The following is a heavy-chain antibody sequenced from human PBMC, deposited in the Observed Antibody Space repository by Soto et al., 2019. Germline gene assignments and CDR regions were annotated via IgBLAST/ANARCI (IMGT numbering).Heavy chain of an antibody. Sequence: ASVKVSCKASGGTFSSYAISWVRQAPGQGLEWMGGIIPIFGTANYAQKFQGRVTITADESTSTAYMELSSLRSEDTAVYYCASTYSSSWYGDYWGQGTLVTVSS. D-gene: IGHD6-13*01. CDR3: ASTYSSSWYGDY. V-gene: IGHV1-69*13. J-gene: IGHJ4*02. CDR2: IIPIFGTA. CDR1: GGTFSSYA.